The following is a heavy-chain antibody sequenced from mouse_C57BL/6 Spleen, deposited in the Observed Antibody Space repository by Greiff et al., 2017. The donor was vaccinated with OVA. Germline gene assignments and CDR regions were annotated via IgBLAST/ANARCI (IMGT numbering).Heavy chain of an antibody. CDR1: GYTFTDYE. D-gene: IGHD4-1*02. Sequence: QVQLQQSGAELVRPGASVTLSCKASGYTFTDYEMHWVKQTPVHGLEWIGAIDPETGGTAYNQKFKGKAILTADKSSSTAYMELRSLTSEDSAVYYCTRSTGTLYYYAMDYWGQGTSVTVSS. V-gene: IGHV1-15*01. CDR3: TRSTGTLYYYAMDY. CDR2: IDPETGGT. J-gene: IGHJ4*01.